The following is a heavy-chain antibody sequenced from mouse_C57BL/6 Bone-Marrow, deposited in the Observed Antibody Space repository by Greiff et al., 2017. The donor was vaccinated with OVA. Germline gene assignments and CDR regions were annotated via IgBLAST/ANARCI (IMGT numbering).Heavy chain of an antibody. CDR3: ARDGWLLSWFAY. CDR2: ISYDGSN. CDR1: GYSITSGYY. J-gene: IGHJ3*01. Sequence: DVQLQESGPGLVKPSQSLSLTCSVTGYSITSGYYWNWIRQFPGNKLEWMGYISYDGSNNYNPSLKNRISITRDTSKNQFFLKLNSVTTEDTATYYCARDGWLLSWFAYWGQGTLVTVSA. V-gene: IGHV3-6*01. D-gene: IGHD2-3*01.